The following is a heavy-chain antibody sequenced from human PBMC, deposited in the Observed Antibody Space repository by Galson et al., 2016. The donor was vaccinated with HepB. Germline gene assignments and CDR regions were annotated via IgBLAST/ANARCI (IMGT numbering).Heavy chain of an antibody. Sequence: PALVKPTQTLTLTCTFSGFSLNASGMCVSWIRQPAGKALEWLARIDWDDEKYYSTSLKTRLTISKDTSKNQVFLTMTIMEPVDTGTYFCARMRTSSLTDNSFAWWGRGTLVTVSS. CDR3: ARMRTSSLTDNSFAW. J-gene: IGHJ4*02. D-gene: IGHD6-13*01. V-gene: IGHV2-70*11. CDR1: GFSLNASGMC. CDR2: IDWDDEK.